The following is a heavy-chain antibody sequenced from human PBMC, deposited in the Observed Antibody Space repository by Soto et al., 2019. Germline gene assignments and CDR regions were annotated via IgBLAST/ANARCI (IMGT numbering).Heavy chain of an antibody. V-gene: IGHV3-74*01. CDR1: GFTFSSYW. CDR2: INSDGSST. CDR3: ARDWHTGYYFDY. D-gene: IGHD2-8*02. J-gene: IGHJ4*02. Sequence: GGSLRLSCAASGFTFSSYWMHWVRQAPGKGLVWVSRINSDGSSTSYADSVKGRFTISRDNAKNTPYLQMNSLRAGDTAVYYCARDWHTGYYFDYWGQGNMVTVSS.